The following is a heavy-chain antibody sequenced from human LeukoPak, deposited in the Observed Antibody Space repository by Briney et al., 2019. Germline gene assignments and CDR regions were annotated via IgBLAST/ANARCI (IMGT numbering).Heavy chain of an antibody. D-gene: IGHD3-22*01. Sequence: SETLSLTCSVSGSSITTDFYWAWIRQPPGKGLEWIADTWHTGSAYFNPSLKSRVTMSVDTSKIQLSLRLTSVTAADTAVYFCSRRKYAYDRNGFYTENFFDTWGLGTLVTVSS. CDR1: GSSITTDFY. V-gene: IGHV4-38-2*01. CDR3: SRRKYAYDRNGFYTENFFDT. J-gene: IGHJ4*02. CDR2: TWHTGSA.